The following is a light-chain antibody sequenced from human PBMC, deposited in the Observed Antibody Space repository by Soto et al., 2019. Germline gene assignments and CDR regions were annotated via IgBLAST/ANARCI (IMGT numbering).Light chain of an antibody. CDR1: QGITNY. J-gene: IGKJ3*01. CDR3: QRYNSAPFT. V-gene: IGKV1-27*01. CDR2: AAY. Sequence: DIQMTQSPSSLSASGGDRVTITCRASQGITNYLAWYQQKPGKVPKLLISAAYTLQSGVPPRFSGSGSGTDFTLTISSLQPEDVATYYCQRYNSAPFTFGPGTRLDI.